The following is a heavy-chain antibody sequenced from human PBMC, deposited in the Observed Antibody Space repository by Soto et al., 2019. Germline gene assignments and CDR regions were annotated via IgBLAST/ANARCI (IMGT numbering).Heavy chain of an antibody. CDR2: INHSGST. CDR1: GGSFSGYY. CDR3: ARVGHLERRIRFDP. J-gene: IGHJ5*02. Sequence: PSETLSLTCAVYGGSFSGYYWSWIRQPPGKGLEWIGEINHSGSTNYNPSLKSRVTISVDTSKNQFSLKLSSVTAADTAVYYCARVGHLERRIRFDPWGQGTLVTVSS. D-gene: IGHD1-1*01. V-gene: IGHV4-34*01.